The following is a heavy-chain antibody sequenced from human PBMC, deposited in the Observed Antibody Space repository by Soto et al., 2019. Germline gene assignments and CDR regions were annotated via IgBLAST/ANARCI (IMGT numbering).Heavy chain of an antibody. CDR1: GFTFSSYA. V-gene: IGHV3-23*01. J-gene: IGHJ4*02. Sequence: GGSLRLSCAASGFTFSSYAMSWVRQAPGKGLEWVSAFSGSGGSTYYADSVKGRFTISRDNSKNTLYLQMNSLRAEDTAVYYCAKADYYDSSGYYPADYWGQGTLVTVSS. CDR3: AKADYYDSSGYYPADY. D-gene: IGHD3-22*01. CDR2: FSGSGGST.